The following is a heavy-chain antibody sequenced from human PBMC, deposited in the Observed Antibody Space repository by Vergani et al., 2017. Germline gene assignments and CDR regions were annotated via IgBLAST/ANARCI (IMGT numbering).Heavy chain of an antibody. Sequence: QVQLQESGPGLVKPSQTLSLTCSVSGDSISSGVYYGNCIRQHPGKGLEWIGYIYSTGSTHHNPSLRRRINMSVDTSKNQFSLKLNSVTAADTARYYCARMWCYDEGDAFRIGYFDSWGPGILVTVSS. V-gene: IGHV4-31*03. J-gene: IGHJ4*02. D-gene: IGHD4/OR15-4a*01. CDR1: GDSISSGVYY. CDR2: IYSTGST. CDR3: ARMWCYDEGDAFRIGYFDS.